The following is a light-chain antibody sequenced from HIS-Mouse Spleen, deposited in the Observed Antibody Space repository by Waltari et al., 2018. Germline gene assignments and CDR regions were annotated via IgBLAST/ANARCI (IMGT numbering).Light chain of an antibody. J-gene: IGLJ3*02. Sequence: QSVLTQPPSASGTPGQRVTISCSGSSSNIGSNYVYWYQQLPGTAPKPLIYRNNQRPSGVPDRFSGSKSGTSASLAISGLRSEDEADYYCAAWADSLSGPWVFGGGTKLTVL. CDR1: SSNIGSNY. CDR3: AAWADSLSGPWV. V-gene: IGLV1-47*01. CDR2: RNN.